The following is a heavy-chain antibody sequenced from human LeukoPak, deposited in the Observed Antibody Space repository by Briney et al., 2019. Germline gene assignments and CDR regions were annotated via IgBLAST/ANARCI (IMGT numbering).Heavy chain of an antibody. CDR2: IDSDGSGT. V-gene: IGHV3-74*01. D-gene: IGHD2-15*01. CDR1: GFTFSSYS. Sequence: PGGSLRLSCAASGFTFSSYSMNWVRQAPGKGLVWVSRIDSDGSGTVYPDSVKGRFTISGDNAKNMLYLQMNSLRAEDTAVYYCARGPVGLSALDSWGQGTLVTVSS. J-gene: IGHJ4*02. CDR3: ARGPVGLSALDS.